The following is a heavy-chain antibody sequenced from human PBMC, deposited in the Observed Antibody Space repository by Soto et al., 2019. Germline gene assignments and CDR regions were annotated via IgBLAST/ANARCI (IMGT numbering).Heavy chain of an antibody. Sequence: PGWSLRLSCAASGFTFSSYAMSWARQAPGKGLEWVSAISGSGGSPYYADSVRGRFTISRDNSKNTLSLQMNNLKAEDTAVYYCAKDTSKYSNNWPAYYGLDVWGQGTTVTVSS. J-gene: IGHJ6*02. D-gene: IGHD6-13*01. CDR1: GFTFSSYA. CDR3: AKDTSKYSNNWPAYYGLDV. CDR2: ISGSGGSP. V-gene: IGHV3-23*01.